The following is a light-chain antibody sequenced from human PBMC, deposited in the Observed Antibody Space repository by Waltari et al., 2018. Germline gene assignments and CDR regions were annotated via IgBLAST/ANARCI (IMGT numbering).Light chain of an antibody. CDR3: QQYGSSPLYT. J-gene: IGKJ2*01. CDR1: QSVSSSY. V-gene: IGKV3-20*01. Sequence: EIVLTKSPGTLSLSPGVRATLTCRASQSVSSSYLAWYQQKPGQAPRLLIYGASSRATGIPDRFSGSGSGTDFTLTISRLEPEDFAVYYCQQYGSSPLYTFGQGTKLEIK. CDR2: GAS.